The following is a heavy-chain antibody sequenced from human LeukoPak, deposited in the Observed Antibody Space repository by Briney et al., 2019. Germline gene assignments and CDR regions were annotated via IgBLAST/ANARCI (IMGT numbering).Heavy chain of an antibody. Sequence: SETLSLTCAVSGRSIRSFYWRWVRQPPGKGLEWIGYIYYSGSTNYNPSLKSRVTISVDTSKNQFSLKLSSVTAADTAVYYCARHITVAVAGTRGLNWFCPWGQGTLVTVSS. CDR2: IYYSGST. V-gene: IGHV4-59*08. D-gene: IGHD6-19*01. CDR1: GRSIRSFY. CDR3: ARHITVAVAGTRGLNWFCP. J-gene: IGHJ5*02.